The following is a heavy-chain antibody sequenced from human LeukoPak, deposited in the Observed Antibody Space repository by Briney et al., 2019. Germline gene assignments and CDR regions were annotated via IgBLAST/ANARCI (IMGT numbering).Heavy chain of an antibody. CDR3: ARHNSMTTVIDY. J-gene: IGHJ4*02. V-gene: IGHV4-39*01. CDR1: GGSISSSSYY. CDR2: IYYSGST. Sequence: SETLSLTCTVSGGSISSSSYYWGWIRQPPGKGLEWIGSIYYSGSTYYNPSLKSRVTISVDTSKNQFSLKLSSVTAADTAVYYCARHNSMTTVIDYWGQGTLVTVSS. D-gene: IGHD4-17*01.